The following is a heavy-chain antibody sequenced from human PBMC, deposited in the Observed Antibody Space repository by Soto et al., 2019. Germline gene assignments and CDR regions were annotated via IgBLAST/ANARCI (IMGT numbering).Heavy chain of an antibody. CDR3: ARGVRFLRGIFDP. CDR2: IYHSGST. D-gene: IGHD3-3*02. V-gene: IGHV4-30-2*01. Sequence: SETLSLTCAVSGGSISSGGYSWSWIRQPPGKGLEWIGYIYHSGSTYYNPSLKSRVTISVDRSKNQFSLKLSSVTAADTAVYYCARGVRFLRGIFDPWGQGTLVTVSS. J-gene: IGHJ5*02. CDR1: GGSISSGGYS.